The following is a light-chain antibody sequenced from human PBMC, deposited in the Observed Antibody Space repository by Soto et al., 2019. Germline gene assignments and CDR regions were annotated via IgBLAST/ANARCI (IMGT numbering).Light chain of an antibody. J-gene: IGLJ1*01. CDR1: SSGVGRYTY. V-gene: IGLV2-14*03. Sequence: QSLLTPPPPLAVAPGPASTISRPGTSSGVGRYTYVSWYQHPPGTAPKLMIYDVSNRPSGVSNRFSGSKSGNTASLTISGLQAEDEADYYCSSYTSSSTYVFGTGTKVTVL. CDR3: SSYTSSSTYV. CDR2: DVS.